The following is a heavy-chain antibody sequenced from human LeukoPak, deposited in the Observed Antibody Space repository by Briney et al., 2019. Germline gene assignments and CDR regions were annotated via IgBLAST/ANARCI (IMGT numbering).Heavy chain of an antibody. D-gene: IGHD6-13*01. CDR3: ARGTKGGSSWYDYYYYYYMDV. J-gene: IGHJ6*03. CDR1: GYTFTGYY. Sequence: ASVKVSCKASGYTFTGYYMHWVRQAPGQGLEWMGWMNPNSGNTGYAQKFQGRVTITRNTSISTAYMELSSLRSEDTAVYYCARGTKGGSSWYDYYYYYYMDVWGKGTTVTVSS. V-gene: IGHV1-8*03. CDR2: MNPNSGNT.